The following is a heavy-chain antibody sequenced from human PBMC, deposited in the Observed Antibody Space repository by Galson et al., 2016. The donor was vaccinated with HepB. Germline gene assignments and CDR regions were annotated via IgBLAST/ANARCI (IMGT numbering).Heavy chain of an antibody. CDR2: INNDGSRT. CDR3: VVLLWA. V-gene: IGHV3-74*01. D-gene: IGHD2-21*02. Sequence: SLRLCCAASGFTFSNYWMHWVRQAPGKGPVWVSHINNDGSRTTYADSVKGRFTISRDNAKHTLDLQMNSLRVEDTAIYYCVVLLWAWGQGIRVTVSS. CDR1: GFTFSNYW. J-gene: IGHJ4*02.